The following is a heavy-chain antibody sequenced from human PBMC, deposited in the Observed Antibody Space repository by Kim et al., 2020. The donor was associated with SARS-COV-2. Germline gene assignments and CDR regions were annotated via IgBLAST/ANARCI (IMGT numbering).Heavy chain of an antibody. CDR1: GFTFSSYA. CDR3: ASQRSLRHAFDI. CDR2: ISGSGDST. J-gene: IGHJ3*02. Sequence: GGSLRLSCAASGFTFSSYAMSWVRQAPGKGLEWVSAISGSGDSTYYADSVKGRFTISRDNSKNTLYLQMNSLRAEDTAVYYCASQRSLRHAFDIWGQGTMVTVSS. V-gene: IGHV3-23*01.